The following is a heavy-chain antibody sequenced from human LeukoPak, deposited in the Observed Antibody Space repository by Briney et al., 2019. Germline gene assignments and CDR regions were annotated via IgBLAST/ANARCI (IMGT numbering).Heavy chain of an antibody. D-gene: IGHD3-22*01. J-gene: IGHJ4*02. CDR2: IYHSGST. CDR3: ARGTYYYDSSGYNDY. V-gene: IGHV4-4*02. CDR1: GGSISSSNW. Sequence: SGTLSLTCAVSGGSISSSNWWSWVRQPPGKGLEWIGEIYHSGSTNYNPSLKSRVTISVDKSKNQFSLKLSSVTAADTAVYYCARGTYYYDSSGYNDYWGQGTLVTVSS.